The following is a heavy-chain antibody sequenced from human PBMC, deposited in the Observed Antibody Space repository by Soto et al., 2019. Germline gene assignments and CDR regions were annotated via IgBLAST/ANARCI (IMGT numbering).Heavy chain of an antibody. CDR1: GFTFSSYA. J-gene: IGHJ4*02. Sequence: GGSLRLSCAASGFTFSSYAMSWVRQAPGKGLEWVSAISGSGGSTYYADSVKGRFTISRDNSKNTLYLQMNSLRAEDTAVYYCAKDQGGCSSTSCQNSDSSFDYWGQGTLVTVSS. V-gene: IGHV3-23*01. CDR2: ISGSGGST. CDR3: AKDQGGCSSTSCQNSDSSFDY. D-gene: IGHD2-2*01.